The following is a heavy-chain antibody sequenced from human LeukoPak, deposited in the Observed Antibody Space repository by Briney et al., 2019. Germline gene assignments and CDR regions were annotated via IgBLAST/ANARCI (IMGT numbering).Heavy chain of an antibody. CDR1: GFTFSSYW. CDR3: ARDHYSSSWRDY. Sequence: GGSQRLSCAASGFTFSSYWMHWVRQAPGKGLVWVSRINSDGSSTSYADSVKGRFTISRDNAKNTLYLQMNSLRAEDTAVYYCARDHYSSSWRDYWGQGTLVTASS. D-gene: IGHD6-13*01. J-gene: IGHJ4*02. CDR2: INSDGSST. V-gene: IGHV3-74*01.